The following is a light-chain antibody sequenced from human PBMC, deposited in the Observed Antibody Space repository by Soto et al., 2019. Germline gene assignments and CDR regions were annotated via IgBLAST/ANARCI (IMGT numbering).Light chain of an antibody. Sequence: SYELTQPPSVSVAPGQTARLTCGGNNLRIKSVHWYQQKPGQAPVLVVYDDSDRPSGIPERFSGSNSGNTATLTISRVEGGDEADYYCEVWDSSSDHVVFGGGTKVTVL. J-gene: IGLJ2*01. CDR2: DDS. CDR1: NLRIKS. CDR3: EVWDSSSDHVV. V-gene: IGLV3-21*02.